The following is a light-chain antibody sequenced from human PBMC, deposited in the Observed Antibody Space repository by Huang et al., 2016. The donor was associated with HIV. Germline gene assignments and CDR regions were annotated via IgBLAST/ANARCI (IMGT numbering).Light chain of an antibody. Sequence: IVLTQSPGTLSLSPGERATLSCRAIQSVGSSHLAWFQQKPGQAPRLLIHGASYKATGSPGRFSGGGSGTDFTLTISRLEPEDIAVYYCQQYGGSPWTFGQGTKVEIK. J-gene: IGKJ1*01. V-gene: IGKV3-20*01. CDR2: GAS. CDR1: QSVGSSH. CDR3: QQYGGSPWT.